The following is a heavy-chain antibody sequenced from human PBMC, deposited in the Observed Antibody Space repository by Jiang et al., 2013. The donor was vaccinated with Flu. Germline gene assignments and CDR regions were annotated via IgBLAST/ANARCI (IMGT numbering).Heavy chain of an antibody. J-gene: IGHJ4*02. CDR2: IYYSGST. Sequence: PGLVKPSETLSLTCTVSGGSISSYYWSWIRQPPGKGLEWIGYIYYSGSTNYNPSLKSRVTISVDTSKNQFSLKLSSVTAADTAVYYCARGLEISGYSSGWFTYWGQGTLVTVSS. V-gene: IGHV4-59*01. CDR3: ARGLEISGYSSGWFTY. D-gene: IGHD6-19*01. CDR1: GGSISSYY.